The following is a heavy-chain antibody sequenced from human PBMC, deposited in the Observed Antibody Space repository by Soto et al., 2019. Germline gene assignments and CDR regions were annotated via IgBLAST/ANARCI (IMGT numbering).Heavy chain of an antibody. D-gene: IGHD4-17*01. J-gene: IGHJ3*02. CDR3: ARSTVTRAFDI. CDR1: GFTFSSYW. Sequence: EVQLVESGGGLVQPGGSLKLSCAASGFTFSSYWMHWVRQAPGKGLVWVSRINSDGSSTCYADSVKGRFTISRDKAKNTLYLQMNSLRAEDTAVYYCARSTVTRAFDIWGQGTMVTVSS. V-gene: IGHV3-74*01. CDR2: INSDGSST.